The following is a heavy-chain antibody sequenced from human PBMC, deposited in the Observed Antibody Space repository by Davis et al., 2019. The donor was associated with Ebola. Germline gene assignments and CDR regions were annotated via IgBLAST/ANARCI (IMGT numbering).Heavy chain of an antibody. Sequence: PGGSLRLSCAASGFTFSTYSMSWVRQAPGKGLEWVSSISSDSDYIYYADSAKGRFTISRDNAKNSLYLQMNSLRAEDTAVYYCAKGTNSGWYYFDYWGQGTLVTVSS. J-gene: IGHJ4*02. CDR2: ISSDSDYI. CDR3: AKGTNSGWYYFDY. D-gene: IGHD6-19*01. V-gene: IGHV3-21*01. CDR1: GFTFSTYS.